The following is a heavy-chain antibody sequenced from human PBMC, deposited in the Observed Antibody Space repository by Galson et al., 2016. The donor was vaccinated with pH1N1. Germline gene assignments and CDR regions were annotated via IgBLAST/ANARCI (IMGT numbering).Heavy chain of an antibody. V-gene: IGHV4-31*03. CDR2: ISYSGST. J-gene: IGHJ2*01. CDR1: GGPFSSGGSC. Sequence: QVQLQESGPGLVKPSETLSLTCSVSGGPFSSGGSCWTWIRQSPGKGLEWIGDISYSGSTYYNPSLKRRVTISLDTSNNQFSLTLSAVTAADTAVYYCVRDRRCSGSSCYLWYFDLWGRGALVTVSS. CDR3: VRDRRCSGSSCYLWYFDL. D-gene: IGHD2-15*01.